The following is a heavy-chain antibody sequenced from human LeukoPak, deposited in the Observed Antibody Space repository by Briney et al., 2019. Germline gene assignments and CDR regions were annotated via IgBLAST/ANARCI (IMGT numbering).Heavy chain of an antibody. D-gene: IGHD3-10*01. CDR1: GGSISSGGYS. CDR2: IYHSGST. J-gene: IGHJ4*02. V-gene: IGHV4-30-2*01. Sequence: SETLSLTCAVSGGSISSGGYSWSWIRQPPGKGLEWIGYIYHSGSTNYNPSLKSRVTISVDTSKNQFSLKLSSVTAADTAVYYCARGGMARAIDYWGQGTLVTVSS. CDR3: ARGGMARAIDY.